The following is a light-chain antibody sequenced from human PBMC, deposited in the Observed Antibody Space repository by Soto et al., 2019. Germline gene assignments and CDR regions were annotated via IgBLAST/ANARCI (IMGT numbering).Light chain of an antibody. CDR1: SSDIGGYTY. Sequence: QPALTQPPSASGSPGQSVTISCTGTSSDIGGYTYVSWYQHHPGKAPKLMIYEVSKRPSGVPDRFSGSKSGNTASLTVSGLQAEDEADYYCTSYAGSNSYVFGTGTKLTVL. V-gene: IGLV2-8*01. J-gene: IGLJ1*01. CDR2: EVS. CDR3: TSYAGSNSYV.